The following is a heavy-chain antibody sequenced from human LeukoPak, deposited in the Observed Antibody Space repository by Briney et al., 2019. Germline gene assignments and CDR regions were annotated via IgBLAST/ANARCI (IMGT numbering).Heavy chain of an antibody. CDR2: SHYSGTH. V-gene: IGHV4-39*06. CDR3: ARGARAGYNLEPFDY. CDR1: GGSINRTHYF. D-gene: IGHD5-24*01. Sequence: PSETLSLTCTVSGGSINRTHYFWGWIRQSPGKGLDWIGNSHYSGTHYYNPPLKSRLTISVDTSTNQFPLKLTSVTAADTAVYYCARGARAGYNLEPFDYWGQGTLVTVSS. J-gene: IGHJ4*02.